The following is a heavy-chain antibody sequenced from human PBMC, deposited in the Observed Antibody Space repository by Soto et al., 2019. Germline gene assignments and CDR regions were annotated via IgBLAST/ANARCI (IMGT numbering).Heavy chain of an antibody. D-gene: IGHD2-2*01. J-gene: IGHJ4*02. CDR2: INSDGSST. Sequence: EVQLVESGGGLVQPGGSLRLSCAASGFTFSSYWMHWVRQAPGKGLVWVSRINSDGSSTSYADSVKGRFTISRDNAKNTLYLQMNSLRAEDTAVYYCARARGSADCISTSCYETFDYWGQGTLVTVSS. V-gene: IGHV3-74*01. CDR3: ARARGSADCISTSCYETFDY. CDR1: GFTFSSYW.